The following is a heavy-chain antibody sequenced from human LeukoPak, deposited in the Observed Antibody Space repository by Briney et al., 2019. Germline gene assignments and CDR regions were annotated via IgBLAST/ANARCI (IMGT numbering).Heavy chain of an antibody. CDR2: IIPIFGTA. V-gene: IGHV1-69*05. CDR1: GGTFSSYA. Sequence: SVKVSCKASGGTFSSYAISWVRQAPGQGLEWMGRIIPIFGTANYAQKFQGRVTITTDESTSTAYMELSSLRSEDTAVYYCASPAGGYCSGGSCYTGLDAFDIWGQGTMVTVSS. CDR3: ASPAGGYCSGGSCYTGLDAFDI. D-gene: IGHD2-15*01. J-gene: IGHJ3*02.